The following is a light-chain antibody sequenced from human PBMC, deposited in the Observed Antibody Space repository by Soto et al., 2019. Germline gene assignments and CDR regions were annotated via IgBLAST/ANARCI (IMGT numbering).Light chain of an antibody. CDR1: QSVSSN. CDR3: QQYNDWPRT. J-gene: IGKJ1*01. V-gene: IGKV3-15*01. Sequence: EIVMTQSPATLSVSPGERATLSCRASQSVSSNVDWYQQKPGQAPRLLIYGASTRATGIPARFSGSGSGTEFTLTISSLQSDDFAVYCCQQYNDWPRTFGQGTKVEIK. CDR2: GAS.